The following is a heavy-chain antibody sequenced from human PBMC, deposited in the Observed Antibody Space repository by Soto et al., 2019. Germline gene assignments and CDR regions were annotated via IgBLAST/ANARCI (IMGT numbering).Heavy chain of an antibody. D-gene: IGHD3-22*01. CDR2: IYGGGST. V-gene: IGHV3-53*01. J-gene: IGHJ3*02. CDR1: GFTVSLNY. CDR3: ARAYYYDSSGYPNAFDM. Sequence: GGSLRLSCAASGFTVSLNYMGWVRQAPGKGLEWVSVIYGGGSTYYADSVKGRFTISGDNSKHTVYLQMNSLRAEDTAVYYCARAYYYDSSGYPNAFDMWGQGTMVTVSS.